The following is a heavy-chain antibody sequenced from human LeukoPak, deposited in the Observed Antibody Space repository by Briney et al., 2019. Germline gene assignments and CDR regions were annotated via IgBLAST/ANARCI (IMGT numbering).Heavy chain of an antibody. CDR1: GGSMSSGGYS. CDR2: IYHSGST. J-gene: IGHJ3*02. D-gene: IGHD3-9*01. CDR3: ARGGDILTERAFDI. V-gene: IGHV4-30-2*01. Sequence: SQTLSLTCAVSGGSMSSGGYSWSWIRQPPGKGLEWIGYIYHSGSTYYNPSLKSRVTISVDRSKNQFSLKLSSVTAADTAVYYCARGGDILTERAFDIWGQATMVTVSS.